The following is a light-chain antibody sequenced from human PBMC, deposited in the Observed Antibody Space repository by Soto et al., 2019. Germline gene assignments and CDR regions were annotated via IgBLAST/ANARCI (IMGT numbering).Light chain of an antibody. CDR3: QTWGTGVQV. Sequence: QLVLTQSPSASASLGASVKLTYTLSSGHSSYAIAWHQQQPEKGPRYLMKLNSDGSHNKGDGIPDRFSGSSSGAERYLTISSLQSEDEADYYCQTWGTGVQVFGGGTKLTVL. CDR2: LNSDGSH. J-gene: IGLJ3*02. CDR1: SGHSSYA. V-gene: IGLV4-69*01.